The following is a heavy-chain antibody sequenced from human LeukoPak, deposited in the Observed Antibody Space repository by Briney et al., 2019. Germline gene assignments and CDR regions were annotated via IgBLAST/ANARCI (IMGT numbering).Heavy chain of an antibody. Sequence: ASVKVSCKASGYTFTSFGISWVRQAPGQGLEWMGWISAYNGKINSAPKLQGRLTMTTDASTSTADMELRSLRSDDTAVYFCARSGRGEDYWGQGTLVTVSS. CDR3: ARSGRGEDY. D-gene: IGHD3-10*01. J-gene: IGHJ4*02. CDR1: GYTFTSFG. V-gene: IGHV1-18*01. CDR2: ISAYNGKI.